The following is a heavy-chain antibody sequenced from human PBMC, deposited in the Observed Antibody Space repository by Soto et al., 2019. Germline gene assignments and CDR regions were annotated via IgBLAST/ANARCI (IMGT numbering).Heavy chain of an antibody. Sequence: QVQLVESGGGVVQPGRSLRLSCAASGFTFSSYAMHWVRQAPGKGLEWVAVISYDGSNKYYADSVKGRFTISRDNSKNTRYLQMNSLRSEDTAVYYCARDPVAYCGGDCRTFDYWGQGTLETVSS. CDR3: ARDPVAYCGGDCRTFDY. CDR2: ISYDGSNK. J-gene: IGHJ4*02. CDR1: GFTFSSYA. V-gene: IGHV3-30-3*01. D-gene: IGHD2-21*02.